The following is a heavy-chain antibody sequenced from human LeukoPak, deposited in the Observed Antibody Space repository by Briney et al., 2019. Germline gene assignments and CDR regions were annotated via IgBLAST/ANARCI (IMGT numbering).Heavy chain of an antibody. CDR3: TTAGFDY. CDR1: GFTFGDYA. J-gene: IGHJ4*02. V-gene: IGHV3-49*04. D-gene: IGHD2-21*02. CDR2: IRSKAYGGTT. Sequence: GGSLRLSCTASGFTFGDYAMSWVRQAPGKGLEWVGFIRSKAYGGTTEYAASVKGRFTISRDDSKRIAYLQMNSLKTEDTAVYYCTTAGFDYWGQGTLVTVSS.